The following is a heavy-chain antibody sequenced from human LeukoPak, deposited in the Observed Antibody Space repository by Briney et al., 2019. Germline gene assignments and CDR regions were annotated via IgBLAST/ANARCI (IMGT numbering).Heavy chain of an antibody. CDR3: ARAKWVPCSSTSCYPLYYFDY. Sequence: GGSLRLSCAASGFTFSNYWMHWVRQAPGKGLVWVSRINTDGSSTSYADSVKGRFTISRDNAKNTLYLQMNSLRAEDTAVYYCARAKWVPCSSTSCYPLYYFDYWGQGTLVTVSS. V-gene: IGHV3-74*01. CDR2: INTDGSST. J-gene: IGHJ4*02. CDR1: GFTFSNYW. D-gene: IGHD2-2*01.